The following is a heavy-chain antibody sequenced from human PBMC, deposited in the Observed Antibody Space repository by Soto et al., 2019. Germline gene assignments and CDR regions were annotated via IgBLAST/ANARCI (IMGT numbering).Heavy chain of an antibody. Sequence: EVQLVESGGGLVQPGGSLRLSCAASGFTFSSYEMNWVRQAPGKGLEGVSYISSSGSTIYYADSVKGRFTISRDNAKNSLYLQMNSLRAEDTAVYYCARGDQQQLGWFDPWGQGTLVTVSS. CDR2: ISSSGSTI. CDR3: ARGDQQQLGWFDP. D-gene: IGHD6-13*01. J-gene: IGHJ5*02. V-gene: IGHV3-48*03. CDR1: GFTFSSYE.